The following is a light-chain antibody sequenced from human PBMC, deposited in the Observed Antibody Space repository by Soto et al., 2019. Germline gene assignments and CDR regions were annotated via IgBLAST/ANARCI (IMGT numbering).Light chain of an antibody. CDR3: QKYNSAPWT. J-gene: IGKJ1*01. CDR1: QGICNY. CDR2: AAS. Sequence: DIQMTQSPSSLPTSVGDRVTITCRASQGICNYLAWYQQKPGKVPKLLIYAASTLQSGVPSRFSGSGSGTDFTLTISSLQPEDVATYYCQKYNSAPWTFGQGTKVEIK. V-gene: IGKV1-27*01.